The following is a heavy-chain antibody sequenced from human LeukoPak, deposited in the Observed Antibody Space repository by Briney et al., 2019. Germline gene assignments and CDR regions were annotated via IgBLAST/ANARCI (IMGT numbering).Heavy chain of an antibody. J-gene: IGHJ4*02. CDR2: ISGSGGST. CDR1: GFTFSSYA. V-gene: IGHV3-23*01. Sequence: GALRLSCAASGFTFSSYAMSWVRQAPGKGLEWVSAISGSGGSTYYADSVKGRFTISRDNSKNTLYLQMNSLKTEDTAVYYCTTDLNYYDSSGYDYWGQGTLVTVSS. CDR3: TTDLNYYDSSGYDY. D-gene: IGHD3-22*01.